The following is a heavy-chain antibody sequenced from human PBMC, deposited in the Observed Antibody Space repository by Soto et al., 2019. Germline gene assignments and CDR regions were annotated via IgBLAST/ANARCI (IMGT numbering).Heavy chain of an antibody. CDR2: MNPNSGNT. CDR3: ARAVNADAFDI. V-gene: IGHV1-8*01. J-gene: IGHJ3*02. CDR1: GYAFTRYD. D-gene: IGHD3-10*01. Sequence: ASVKVSCKASGYAFTRYDINWVRQATGQGLEWMGWMNPNSGNTGYAQKFQGRVTMTRDSSISTAYMKVSSLRFEDTAVYYCARAVNADAFDIWGQGTMVTVSS.